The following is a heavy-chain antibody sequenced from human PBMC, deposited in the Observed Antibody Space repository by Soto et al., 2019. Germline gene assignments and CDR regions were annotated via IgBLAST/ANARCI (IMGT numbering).Heavy chain of an antibody. CDR1: GYTFTGHY. Sequence: ASVKVACKASGYTFTGHYMHWVRLAPGQGLEWMGWINPNSGGTNYAQKFQGWVTMTRDTSISTAYMELSRLRSDDTAVYYCAGGIAAAAARGMDVWGQGTTVTVSS. V-gene: IGHV1-2*04. J-gene: IGHJ6*02. CDR3: AGGIAAAAARGMDV. D-gene: IGHD6-13*01. CDR2: INPNSGGT.